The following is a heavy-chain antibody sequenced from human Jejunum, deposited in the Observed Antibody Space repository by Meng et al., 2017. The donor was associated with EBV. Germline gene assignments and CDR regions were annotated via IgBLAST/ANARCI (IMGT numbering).Heavy chain of an antibody. J-gene: IGHJ4*02. D-gene: IGHD3-16*02. CDR1: GFTFSSYS. Sequence: EVQLGESGGGLVNPGGSLRLSCAASGFTFSSYSMNWVRQAPGKGLEWVSYISSGSSFIYYADSVKGRFTISRDDAKNSLFLQLNSLRAEDTAVYYCVRDSSFNVHWGQGTLVTVSS. CDR3: VRDSSFNVH. CDR2: ISSGSSFI. V-gene: IGHV3-21*02.